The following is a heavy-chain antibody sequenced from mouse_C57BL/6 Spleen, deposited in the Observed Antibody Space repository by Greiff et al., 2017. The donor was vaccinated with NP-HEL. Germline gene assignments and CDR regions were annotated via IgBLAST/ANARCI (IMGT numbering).Heavy chain of an antibody. CDR3: ARRAYGNYRWYFDV. J-gene: IGHJ1*03. CDR2: INPSNGGT. D-gene: IGHD2-10*02. V-gene: IGHV1-53*01. Sequence: QVQLQHPGTELVKPGASVKLSCKASGYTFTSYWMHWVKQRPGQGLEWIGNINPSNGGTNYNEKFKSKATLTVDKSSSTAYMQLSSLTSEDSAVYYCARRAYGNYRWYFDVWGTGTTVTVSS. CDR1: GYTFTSYW.